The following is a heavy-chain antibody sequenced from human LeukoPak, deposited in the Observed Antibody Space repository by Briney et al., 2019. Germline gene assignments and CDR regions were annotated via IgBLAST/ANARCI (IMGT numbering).Heavy chain of an antibody. CDR2: ISSSGSTI. CDR1: GFTFSDYY. D-gene: IGHD3-16*02. Sequence: GGSLRLSCAASGFTFSDYYMSWIRQAPGKGLEWVSYISSSGSTIYYADSVKGRFTISRDNAKNSLYLQMNSLRAEDTAVYYCATGRLRLGELSLWNYWGQGTLVTVSS. J-gene: IGHJ4*02. V-gene: IGHV3-11*04. CDR3: ATGRLRLGELSLWNY.